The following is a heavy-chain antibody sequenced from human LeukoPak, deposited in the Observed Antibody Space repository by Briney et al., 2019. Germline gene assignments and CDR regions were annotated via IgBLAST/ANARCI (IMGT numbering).Heavy chain of an antibody. D-gene: IGHD4-17*01. Sequence: SETLSLTCAVSGVSFDDYYWSWVRLTPGKGLEWIGEINHSGYTNDSPSLKSRVTLSIDTSRKQFSLNLRSVTVADAGIYYCTRMTTGHDYWGQGTLVTVSS. J-gene: IGHJ4*02. V-gene: IGHV4-34*01. CDR1: GVSFDDYY. CDR3: TRMTTGHDY. CDR2: INHSGYT.